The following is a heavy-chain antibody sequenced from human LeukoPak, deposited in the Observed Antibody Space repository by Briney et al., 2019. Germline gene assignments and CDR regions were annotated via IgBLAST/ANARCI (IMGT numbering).Heavy chain of an antibody. CDR2: ISSSSRYI. D-gene: IGHD2-15*01. J-gene: IGHJ5*02. CDR3: ARGSGYCSGGTCYLNWFDP. CDR1: GFTFSSYT. Sequence: GGSLRLSCAASGFTFSSYTMNWVRQAPGKGLEWVSSISSSSRYIYYADSVRGQFTISRDNAKNSLYLQMNSLRAEDTAVYYCARGSGYCSGGTCYLNWFDPWGQGTLVTVSS. V-gene: IGHV3-21*01.